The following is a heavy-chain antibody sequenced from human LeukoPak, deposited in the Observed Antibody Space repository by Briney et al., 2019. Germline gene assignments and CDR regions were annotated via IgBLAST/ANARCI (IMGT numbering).Heavy chain of an antibody. J-gene: IGHJ4*02. CDR3: AKRVGPTGQRDPLLDY. V-gene: IGHV3-23*01. CDR1: GFSFSSYA. Sequence: GSLRLSCAASGFSFSSYAMSWVRQAPGKGLEWVAHISGSGGNTYYADSVKGRFTISRDNSKNTLNLQMNSLRAEDTAAYYCAKRVGPTGQRDPLLDYWGQGTLVIVSS. CDR2: ISGSGGNT. D-gene: IGHD1-26*01.